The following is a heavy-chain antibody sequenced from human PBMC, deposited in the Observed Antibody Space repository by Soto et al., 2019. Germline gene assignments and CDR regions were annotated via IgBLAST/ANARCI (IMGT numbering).Heavy chain of an antibody. CDR1: GFTFSSYA. V-gene: IGHV3-30-3*01. CDR3: ARAGYYDFWSGYYLAFYYYYGMDV. Sequence: PGGSLRLSCAASGFTFSSYAMHWVRQAPGKGLEWVAVISYDGSNKYYADSVKGRFTISRDNSKNTLYLQMNSLRAEDTAVYYCARAGYYDFWSGYYLAFYYYYGMDVWGQGTTVTVSS. J-gene: IGHJ6*02. CDR2: ISYDGSNK. D-gene: IGHD3-3*01.